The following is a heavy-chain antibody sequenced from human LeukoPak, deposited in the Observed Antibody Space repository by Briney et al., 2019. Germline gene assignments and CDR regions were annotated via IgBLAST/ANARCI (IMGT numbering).Heavy chain of an antibody. CDR2: IYHSGST. CDR1: GYSISSGYY. V-gene: IGHV4-38-2*02. CDR3: ARGGLLGYSSSWYPRWFDP. J-gene: IGHJ5*02. D-gene: IGHD6-13*01. Sequence: SETLSLTCTVSGYSISSGYYWGWIRQPPGKGLEWIGSIYHSGSTYYNPSLKSRVTISVDKSKNQFSLKLSSVTAADTAVYYCARGGLLGYSSSWYPRWFDPWGQGTLVTVSS.